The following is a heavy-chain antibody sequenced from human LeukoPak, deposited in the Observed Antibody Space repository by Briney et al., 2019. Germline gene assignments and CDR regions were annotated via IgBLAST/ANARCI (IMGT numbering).Heavy chain of an antibody. CDR1: GDSVSSNSAA. J-gene: IGHJ5*02. D-gene: IGHD6-19*01. CDR3: AKLGDSST. V-gene: IGHV6-1*01. Sequence: SQTLSLTCAISGDSVSSNSAAWSWIRQSPSRGLEWLGRTYYRSKWFNDYAVSVKSRIIINPDTSKNQFSLQLNSVTPEDTAIYYCAKLGDSSTWGQGTLVTFSS. CDR2: TYYRSKWFN.